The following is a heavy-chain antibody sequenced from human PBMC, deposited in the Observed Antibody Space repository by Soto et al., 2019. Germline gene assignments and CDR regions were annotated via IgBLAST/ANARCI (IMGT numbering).Heavy chain of an antibody. Sequence: SETLSLTCTVSGGSISSSPYYWGWIRQPPGKGLEWIGNIYYNGNTFYKTSLKSRVNISVDTSKNQISLKLSSVTAADMAVYYCARHGPLSNNWNQLDYWGQGTLVTVSS. V-gene: IGHV4-39*01. CDR3: ARHGPLSNNWNQLDY. CDR2: IYYNGNT. D-gene: IGHD1-1*01. J-gene: IGHJ4*02. CDR1: GGSISSSPYY.